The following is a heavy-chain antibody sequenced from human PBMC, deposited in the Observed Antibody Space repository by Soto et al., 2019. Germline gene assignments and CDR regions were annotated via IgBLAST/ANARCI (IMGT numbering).Heavy chain of an antibody. V-gene: IGHV4-34*01. Sequence: SETLSLTCAVYGGSFSGYYWSWIRQPPWKGLEWIGEINHSGSTNYNPSLKSRVTISVDTSKNQFSLKLSSVTAADTAVYYCARGWAFSYYYDSSGYRRGYYFDYWGQGTLVTVS. CDR2: INHSGST. D-gene: IGHD3-22*01. J-gene: IGHJ4*02. CDR1: GGSFSGYY. CDR3: ARGWAFSYYYDSSGYRRGYYFDY.